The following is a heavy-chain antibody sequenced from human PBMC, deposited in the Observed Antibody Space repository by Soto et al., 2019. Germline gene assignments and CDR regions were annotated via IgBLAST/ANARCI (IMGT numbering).Heavy chain of an antibody. Sequence: SETLSLTCTVSGGSINSYYWSWIRQPPGKGLKWIGYVYYNGSTNYSPSLKSRVTISVDTSNNHFSLKLTSVTAADTGVYYCASRYAPSEIDHWGQGSLVTVSS. CDR1: GGSINSYY. CDR2: VYYNGST. CDR3: ASRYAPSEIDH. V-gene: IGHV4-59*08. D-gene: IGHD2-2*01. J-gene: IGHJ4*02.